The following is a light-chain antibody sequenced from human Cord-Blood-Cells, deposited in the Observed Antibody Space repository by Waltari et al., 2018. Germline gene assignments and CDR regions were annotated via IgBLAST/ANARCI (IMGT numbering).Light chain of an antibody. CDR3: SSYAGSNKNV. CDR2: EVS. J-gene: IGLJ1*01. V-gene: IGLV2-8*01. CDR1: STYVGGCNP. Sequence: QSALTHPPSASGSPGQSVTISCTGTSTYVGGCNPASWYQQHPGKAPNLMIYEVSKRPSGVPDRFAGSKSGNAASLTVSGLQAEDESDYDCSSYAGSNKNVFGTGTKVAVL.